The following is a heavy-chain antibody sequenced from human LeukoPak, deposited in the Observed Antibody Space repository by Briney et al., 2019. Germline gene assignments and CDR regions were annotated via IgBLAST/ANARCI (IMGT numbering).Heavy chain of an antibody. J-gene: IGHJ4*02. CDR1: GFAFDDYA. V-gene: IGHV3-9*01. CDR2: ISWNSGSI. D-gene: IGHD6-19*01. Sequence: GRSLRLSCAASGFAFDDYAMHWVRQAPGKGPEWVSAISWNSGSIGYADSVKGRFTISRDNAKNSLYLQMNSLRAEDTALYYCAKATYSSGWYSTFDYWGQGTLATVSS. CDR3: AKATYSSGWYSTFDY.